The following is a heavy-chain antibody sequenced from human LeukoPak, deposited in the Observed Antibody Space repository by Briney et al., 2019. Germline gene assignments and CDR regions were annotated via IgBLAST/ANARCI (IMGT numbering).Heavy chain of an antibody. J-gene: IGHJ5*02. CDR3: TNQGDYGDYMRRDWFDP. CDR2: IRSKANSYAT. D-gene: IGHD4-17*01. V-gene: IGHV3-73*01. Sequence: GGSLRLSCAASGFTFSGSAMHWVRQASGRGLEWVGRIRSKANSYATAYAASVKGRFTISRDDSKNTAYLQMNSLKTEDTAVYYCTNQGDYGDYMRRDWFDPWGQGTLVTVSS. CDR1: GFTFSGSA.